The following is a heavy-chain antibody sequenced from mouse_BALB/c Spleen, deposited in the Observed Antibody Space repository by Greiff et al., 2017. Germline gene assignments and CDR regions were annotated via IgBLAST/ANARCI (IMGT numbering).Heavy chain of an antibody. CDR3: ARSVYDGYYPAWFAY. CDR2: IDPSDSYT. V-gene: IGHV1-69*02. Sequence: VQLQQPGAELVKPGASVKLSCKASGYTFTSYWMHWVKQRPGQGLEWIGEIDPSDSYTNYNQKFKGKATLTVDKSSSTAYMQLSSLTSEDSAVYYCARSVYDGYYPAWFAYWGQGTLVTVSA. J-gene: IGHJ3*01. CDR1: GYTFTSYW. D-gene: IGHD2-3*01.